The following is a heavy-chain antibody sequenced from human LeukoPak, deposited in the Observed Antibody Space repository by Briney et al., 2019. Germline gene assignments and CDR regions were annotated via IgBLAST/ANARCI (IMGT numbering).Heavy chain of an antibody. J-gene: IGHJ3*01. Sequence: GGSLRLSCAASGFTLTNYWMIWVRQAPGKGLDWVANINREGSEKHYADSVNGRFTISRDNAKNSMFLQMNSLRVDDTAMYYCVRDSGAYSSVYYDAFDFWGQGTVVTVSS. CDR1: GFTLTNYW. D-gene: IGHD5/OR15-5a*01. CDR3: VRDSGAYSSVYYDAFDF. V-gene: IGHV3-7*01. CDR2: INREGSEK.